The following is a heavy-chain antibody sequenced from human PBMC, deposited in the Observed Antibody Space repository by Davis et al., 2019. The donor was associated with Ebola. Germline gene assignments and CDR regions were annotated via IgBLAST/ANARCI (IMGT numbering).Heavy chain of an antibody. V-gene: IGHV1-3*01. J-gene: IGHJ5*02. CDR1: GYTFTSYA. CDR2: INAGNGNT. Sequence: AASVKVSCKASGYTFTSYAMHWVRQAPGQRLEWMGWINAGNGNTKYSQKFQGRVTITRDTSASTAYMELSSLRSEDTAVYYCARVFHSSWYNWFDPWGQGTLVTVSS. CDR3: ARVFHSSWYNWFDP. D-gene: IGHD6-13*01.